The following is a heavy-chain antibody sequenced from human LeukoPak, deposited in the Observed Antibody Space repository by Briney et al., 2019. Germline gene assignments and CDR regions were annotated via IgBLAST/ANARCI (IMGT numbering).Heavy chain of an antibody. V-gene: IGHV3-30*02. Sequence: GGSLRLSCAASGFTFSSYGMHWVRQAASKGLGWVAFIRYDGSNKYYADAVKGRFTISRDNSKNTLYLQMNSLRAEDTAVYYCAKDPSSSYGHFDYWGQGTLVTVSS. J-gene: IGHJ4*02. CDR1: GFTFSSYG. D-gene: IGHD6-13*01. CDR3: AKDPSSSYGHFDY. CDR2: IRYDGSNK.